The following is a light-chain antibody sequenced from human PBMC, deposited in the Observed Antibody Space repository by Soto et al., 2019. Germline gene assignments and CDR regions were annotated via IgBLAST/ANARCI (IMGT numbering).Light chain of an antibody. CDR3: SSYSSSSTPVV. Sequence: QSALTQPASVSGSPGQSITISCTGTIRDVGGYDFVSWFQQHPGKVPKVMRYEVRNRPSGVSTRFSCSKSGNTASLTISWLQAEDEADYYCSSYSSSSTPVVFGGETQLTVL. CDR2: EVR. CDR1: IRDVGGYDF. J-gene: IGLJ2*01. V-gene: IGLV2-14*01.